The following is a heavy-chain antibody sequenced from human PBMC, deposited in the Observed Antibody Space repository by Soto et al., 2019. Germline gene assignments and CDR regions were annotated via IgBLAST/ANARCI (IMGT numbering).Heavy chain of an antibody. CDR1: GFSFSSYW. Sequence: PGGSPKVSCKGSGFSFSSYWIGWVRQMPAIVLDWMGIIYPGDSDTRYSPSFEGQVTISADKSITTAYLQWSSLKASDTAMYYCARPSYSSSRYYGMDVWGQGTTVTVSS. CDR3: ARPSYSSSRYYGMDV. J-gene: IGHJ6*02. CDR2: IYPGDSDT. V-gene: IGHV5-51*01. D-gene: IGHD6-6*01.